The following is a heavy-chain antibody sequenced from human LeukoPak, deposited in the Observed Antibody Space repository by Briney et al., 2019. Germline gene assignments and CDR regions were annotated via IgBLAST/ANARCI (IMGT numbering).Heavy chain of an antibody. CDR3: ARVTGYTIEDYFDY. CDR1: GDSIIGYY. D-gene: IGHD3-9*01. J-gene: IGHJ4*02. CDR2: IYYSGST. Sequence: SETLSLTCSVSGDSIIGYYWGWIRQPPGKGLEWIGYIYYSGSTNYNPSLKSRVTISVKTSKNQFSLKLRSVTAADTAVYYCARVTGYTIEDYFDYWGQGTLVTVSS. V-gene: IGHV4-59*01.